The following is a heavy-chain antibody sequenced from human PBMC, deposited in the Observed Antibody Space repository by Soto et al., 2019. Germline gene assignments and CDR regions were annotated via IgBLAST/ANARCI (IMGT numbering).Heavy chain of an antibody. J-gene: IGHJ5*02. CDR3: ARDLRSSPNWFDP. CDR1: GGSISSGDYY. Sequence: PSETLSLTCTVSGGSISSGDYYWSWIRQPPGKGLEWIGYIYYSGSTYYNPSLKSRVTISVDTSKNQFSLKLSSVTAADTAVYYCARDLRSSPNWFDPWGQATLVTVSS. D-gene: IGHD6-13*01. V-gene: IGHV4-30-4*01. CDR2: IYYSGST.